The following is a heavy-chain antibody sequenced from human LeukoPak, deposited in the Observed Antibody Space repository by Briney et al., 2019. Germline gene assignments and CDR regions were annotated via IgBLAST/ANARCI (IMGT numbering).Heavy chain of an antibody. D-gene: IGHD5-24*01. CDR1: GFTFSSHW. V-gene: IGHV3-7*01. CDR3: ARDGEMPTIYFDY. Sequence: GGSLRLSCAVSGFTFSSHWMSWVRQAPGKGLEWVANIKQDGSEKYYVDSVKGRFTISRDNARKSLFLQMNSLRAEDTAVYYCARDGEMPTIYFDYWGQGTLVTVSS. CDR2: IKQDGSEK. J-gene: IGHJ4*02.